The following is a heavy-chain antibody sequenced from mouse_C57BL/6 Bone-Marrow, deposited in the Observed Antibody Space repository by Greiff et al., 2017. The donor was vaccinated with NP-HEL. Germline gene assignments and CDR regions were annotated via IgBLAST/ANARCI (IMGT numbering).Heavy chain of an antibody. CDR1: GFTFSSYA. D-gene: IGHD1-1*01. CDR2: ISDGGSYT. V-gene: IGHV5-4*03. Sequence: EVKVVESGGGLVKPGGSLKLSCAASGFTFSSYAMSWVRQTPEKRLEWVATISDGGSYTYYPDNVKGRFTISRDNAKNNLYLQMSHLKSEDTAMYYCARNPAYYYGSSGFAYWGQGTLVTVSA. CDR3: ARNPAYYYGSSGFAY. J-gene: IGHJ3*01.